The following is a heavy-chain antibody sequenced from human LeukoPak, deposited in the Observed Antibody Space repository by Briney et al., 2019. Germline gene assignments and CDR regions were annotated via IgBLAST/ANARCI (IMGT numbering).Heavy chain of an antibody. Sequence: GGSLRLSCAASGFTFSGYWMNWVRQAPGKGLEWVSGISGSGVSTIYADSVKGRFTVSRDNSKNTLYLQMNSLRAEDTAVYYCAKDLYHGGYWGQGTLVTVPS. D-gene: IGHD2-2*01. CDR1: GFTFSGYW. CDR3: AKDLYHGGY. V-gene: IGHV3-23*01. J-gene: IGHJ4*02. CDR2: ISGSGVST.